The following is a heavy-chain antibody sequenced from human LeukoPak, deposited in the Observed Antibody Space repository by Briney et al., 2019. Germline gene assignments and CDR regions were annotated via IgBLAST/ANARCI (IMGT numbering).Heavy chain of an antibody. CDR3: ARDNGRSSGWYDY. Sequence: ASVKVSCKASGYTFTTYDINWVRQATGQGLEWMGWMNPNSGDTGYAQKFQGKVTLTRNTSISTAYMEVSSLRSEDTAVYYCARDNGRSSGWYDYWGQGTLVTVSS. CDR2: MNPNSGDT. V-gene: IGHV1-8*01. J-gene: IGHJ4*02. CDR1: GYTFTTYD. D-gene: IGHD6-19*01.